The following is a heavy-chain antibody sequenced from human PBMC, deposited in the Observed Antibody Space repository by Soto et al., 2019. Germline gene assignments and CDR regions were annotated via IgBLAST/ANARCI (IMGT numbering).Heavy chain of an antibody. CDR2: IYYSGST. V-gene: IGHV4-39*01. Sequence: QLQLQESGPGLVKPSETLSLTCTVSGGSISSTSYYWGWIRQPPGKGLEWIGSIYYSGSTSYNPSLKSRXXIXVXXSKNQFSLKLSSVTAADTAVYYCARRVRFSWPLDYWGQGTLVTVSS. J-gene: IGHJ4*02. CDR3: ARRVRFSWPLDY. CDR1: GGSISSTSYY. D-gene: IGHD3-3*01.